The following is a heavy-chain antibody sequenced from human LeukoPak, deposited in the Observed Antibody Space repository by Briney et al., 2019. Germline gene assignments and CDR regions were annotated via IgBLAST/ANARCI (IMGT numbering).Heavy chain of an antibody. J-gene: IGHJ4*02. V-gene: IGHV1-8*01. CDR3: ARANYYGSGKNDLDY. CDR1: GYTFTTYD. CDR2: MNPNSGNT. Sequence: GASVKVSCKASGYTFTTYDINWVGQATGQRLEWMGWMNPNSGNTGYAEEFQGGVTMTRNNSMNTAYMQLSSLRCEDTAVYYCARANYYGSGKNDLDYWGQGTLVIVSS. D-gene: IGHD3-10*01.